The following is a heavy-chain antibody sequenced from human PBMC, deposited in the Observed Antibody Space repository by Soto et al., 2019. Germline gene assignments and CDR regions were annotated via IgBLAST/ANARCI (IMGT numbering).Heavy chain of an antibody. CDR3: ASLSTVLLPTAMTGWFDP. CDR2: ISNSGGRT. CDR1: GFTFSSYA. D-gene: IGHD2-2*01. J-gene: IGHJ5*02. Sequence: EVQLLESGGGLVQPGGSLRLSCAASGFTFSSYAMSWVRQAPGKGLEWVSTISNSGGRTYYADSVKGRFAISRDNSKNTLYLQMTSLRPEDTAVYYCASLSTVLLPTAMTGWFDPWGQGTLVTVSS. V-gene: IGHV3-23*01.